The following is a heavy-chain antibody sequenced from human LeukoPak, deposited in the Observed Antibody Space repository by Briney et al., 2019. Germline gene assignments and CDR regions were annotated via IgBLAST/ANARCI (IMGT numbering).Heavy chain of an antibody. Sequence: GGSVSVSCTASGYTFTSYGISWVRQAPGQGLEWMGWISAYNGNTNYAQTLQGRVTITTDTSTSTAYMELRSLRSDDTAVYCCARDGPPIVVDLPGYYYYMDVGGKGTTVTVSS. CDR2: ISAYNGNT. CDR3: ARDGPPIVVDLPGYYYYMDV. V-gene: IGHV1-18*01. J-gene: IGHJ6*03. D-gene: IGHD2-15*01. CDR1: GYTFTSYG.